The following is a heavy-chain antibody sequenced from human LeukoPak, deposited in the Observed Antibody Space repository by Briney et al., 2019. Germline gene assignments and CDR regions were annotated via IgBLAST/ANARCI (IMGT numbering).Heavy chain of an antibody. D-gene: IGHD1-26*01. Sequence: ASVKVSCKASGYSFTSYYMQWLRQAPGQGLEWMGIIDPSGGSTGYAPKFQGRVIMTRDTSTSTVYMDLSSLRSEDTAVYYCARDSSGSYDHWGQGTLVTVSS. V-gene: IGHV1-46*01. CDR3: ARDSSGSYDH. CDR2: IDPSGGST. J-gene: IGHJ1*01. CDR1: GYSFTSYY.